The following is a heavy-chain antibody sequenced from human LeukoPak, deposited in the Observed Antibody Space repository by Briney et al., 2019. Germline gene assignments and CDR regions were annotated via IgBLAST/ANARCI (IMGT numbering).Heavy chain of an antibody. J-gene: IGHJ4*02. D-gene: IGHD3-10*01. CDR1: GFIFTDYA. CDR2: ISWNSGGI. Sequence: GGSLRLSCTASGFIFTDYAMHWVRQAPGKGLEWISGISWNSGGIGYADSVKGRITISRDNAKNSLYLQMNSLRAEDTALYYCAKDVGSGTYFDYWGQGALVTVSS. V-gene: IGHV3-9*01. CDR3: AKDVGSGTYFDY.